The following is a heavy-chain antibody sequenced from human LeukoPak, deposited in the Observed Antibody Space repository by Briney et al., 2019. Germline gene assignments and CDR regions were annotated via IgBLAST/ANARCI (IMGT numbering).Heavy chain of an antibody. J-gene: IGHJ4*02. Sequence: GASVKVSCKASGYTFTSYGISWVRQAPGQGLEWMGWISAYNGNTNYAQKLQGRVTMTTDTSTSTAYMELRSLRSDATAVYYCARVGIIVVVPAAMLDYWGQGTLVTVSS. CDR2: ISAYNGNT. CDR3: ARVGIIVVVPAAMLDY. D-gene: IGHD2-2*01. CDR1: GYTFTSYG. V-gene: IGHV1-18*01.